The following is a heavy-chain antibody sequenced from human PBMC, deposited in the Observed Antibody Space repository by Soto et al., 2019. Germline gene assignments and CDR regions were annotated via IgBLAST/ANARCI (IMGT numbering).Heavy chain of an antibody. CDR1: GFTFSSYA. D-gene: IGHD1-1*01. Sequence: GGSLRLSCAASGFTFSSYAMSWVRQAPGKGLEWVSAISGSGGSTYYADSVKGRFTISRDNSKNTLYLQMNSLRAEDTAVYYCAKYEEQTGTALDVDYWGQGTLVTVSS. CDR2: ISGSGGST. V-gene: IGHV3-23*01. CDR3: AKYEEQTGTALDVDY. J-gene: IGHJ4*02.